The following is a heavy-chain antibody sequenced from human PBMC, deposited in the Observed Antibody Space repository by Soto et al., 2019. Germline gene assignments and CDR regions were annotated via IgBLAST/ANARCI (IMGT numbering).Heavy chain of an antibody. CDR2: IRQDGSEK. CDR1: GFTFSSHW. V-gene: IGHV3-7*01. CDR3: ARGGPDNWNSYPDY. Sequence: EVQLVESVGGLVQPGGSLRLSCAASGFTFSSHWMSWVRQAPGKGLEWVANIRQDGSEKYYGDSVKGRFTISRDNAKNSLYLQMNSLRAEDTAVYYCARGGPDNWNSYPDYWGQGTLVTVSS. J-gene: IGHJ4*02. D-gene: IGHD1-1*01.